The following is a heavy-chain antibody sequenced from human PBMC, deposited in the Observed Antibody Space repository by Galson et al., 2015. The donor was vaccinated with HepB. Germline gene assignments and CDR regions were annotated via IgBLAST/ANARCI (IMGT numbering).Heavy chain of an antibody. V-gene: IGHV1-2*02. CDR1: GYTFTGYY. Sequence: SVKVSCKASGYTFTGYYMHWVRQAPGQGLEWMGWINPNSGGTNYAQNLQGRVTITRDTSISTAYMELSRLRSDDTAVYYCARDQGRGSGWYGGSDLWGQGTLVTVSS. D-gene: IGHD6-19*01. CDR3: ARDQGRGSGWYGGSDL. CDR2: INPNSGGT. J-gene: IGHJ5*02.